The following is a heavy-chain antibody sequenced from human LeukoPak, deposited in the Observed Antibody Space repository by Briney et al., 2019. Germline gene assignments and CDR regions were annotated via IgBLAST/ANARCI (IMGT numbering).Heavy chain of an antibody. J-gene: IGHJ4*02. D-gene: IGHD2-2*01. CDR2: ISSDSSSI. CDR1: GFTFSTYS. CDR3: AKGDQPLPYGGAFDS. V-gene: IGHV3-48*01. Sequence: GGSLRLSCAASGFTFSTYSINWVRQAPGKGLEWISYISSDSSSIYYADSVKGRFTISRDNAKNSLYLQMISLRAEDTAVYYCAKGDQPLPYGGAFDSWGQGTLVTVSS.